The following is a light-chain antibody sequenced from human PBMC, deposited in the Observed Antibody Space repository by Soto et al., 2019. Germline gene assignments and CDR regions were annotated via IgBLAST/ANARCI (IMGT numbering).Light chain of an antibody. V-gene: IGKV3-20*01. CDR3: QQYATTPIT. CDR2: GAS. CDR1: QSVSRDY. J-gene: IGKJ5*01. Sequence: IALTQSPGTLSFAPWEIATLSCRASQSVSRDYLVWYQQKPGQAPRLLIYGASSRATGIPDRFSGSGSGTDFTLTISRLEPEDFAMYYCQQYATTPITFGQGTLLEIK.